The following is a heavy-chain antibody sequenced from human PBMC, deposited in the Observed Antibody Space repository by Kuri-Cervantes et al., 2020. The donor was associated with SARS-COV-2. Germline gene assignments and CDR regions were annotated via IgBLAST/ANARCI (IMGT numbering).Heavy chain of an antibody. CDR3: ARYNWNDDPYYYYMDV. Sequence: SETLSLTCNVSGYSISSGYYWGWIRQPPGKGLEWIGSIYHSGSTYYNPSLKSRVTISVDTSKNQFSLKLSSVTAADTAVYYCARYNWNDDPYYYYMDVWGKGTTVTVSS. CDR2: IYHSGST. D-gene: IGHD1-1*01. V-gene: IGHV4-38-2*02. J-gene: IGHJ6*03. CDR1: GYSISSGYY.